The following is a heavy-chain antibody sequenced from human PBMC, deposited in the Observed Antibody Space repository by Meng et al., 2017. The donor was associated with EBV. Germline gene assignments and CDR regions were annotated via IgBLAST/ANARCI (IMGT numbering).Heavy chain of an antibody. Sequence: QGQLVQSGAEGKKPGSSVKVSCKTSGDTFRSEAVSWVRQAPGQGLEWMGGLIPKSDAPYYAQKFQDRVTITADESTSTHYMDLSGLRSEDTAVYYCASESGRGFTPDYWGQGTLVTVSS. J-gene: IGHJ4*02. D-gene: IGHD3-10*01. CDR2: LIPKSDAP. CDR3: ASESGRGFTPDY. V-gene: IGHV1-69*01. CDR1: GDTFRSEA.